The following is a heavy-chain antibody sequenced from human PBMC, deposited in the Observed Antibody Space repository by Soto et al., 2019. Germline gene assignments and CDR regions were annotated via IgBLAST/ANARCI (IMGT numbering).Heavy chain of an antibody. Sequence: QVQLVESGGGVVQPGRSLRLSCAASGFTFSSYAMHWVRQAPGKGLEWVAVISYDGSNKYYADSVKGRFTISRDNSKNTLYLQMNSLGAEDTAVYYCARDRPYCGGAAPSCGMDVWGQGTTVTVSS. D-gene: IGHD2-21*01. J-gene: IGHJ6*02. CDR3: ARDRPYCGGAAPSCGMDV. CDR2: ISYDGSNK. CDR1: GFTFSSYA. V-gene: IGHV3-30-3*01.